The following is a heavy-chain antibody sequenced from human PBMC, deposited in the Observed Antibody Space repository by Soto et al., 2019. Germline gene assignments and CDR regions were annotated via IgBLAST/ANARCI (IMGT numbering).Heavy chain of an antibody. Sequence: VGSLRLSCAASGFTFSSYEMNWVRQAPGKGLEWVSYISSSGSTIYYADSVKGRFTISRDNAKNSLYLQMNSLRAEDTAVYYCAREYSSSSGFDPWGQGTLVTVS. CDR3: AREYSSSSGFDP. V-gene: IGHV3-48*03. J-gene: IGHJ5*02. CDR2: ISSSGSTI. CDR1: GFTFSSYE. D-gene: IGHD6-6*01.